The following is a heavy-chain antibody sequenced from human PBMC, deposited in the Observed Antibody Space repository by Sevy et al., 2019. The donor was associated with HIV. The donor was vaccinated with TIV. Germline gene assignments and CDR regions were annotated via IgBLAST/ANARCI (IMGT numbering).Heavy chain of an antibody. V-gene: IGHV3-23*01. D-gene: IGHD2-2*01. Sequence: GGSLRLSCAASGFTFSSYAMSWVRQAPGKGLEWVSAISGSGGSTYYADSVKGRFTISRENSKSTLYLQMNSLRAEDTAVYYCAKGVVPAAMARYDYYYGMDVWGQGTTVTVSS. J-gene: IGHJ6*02. CDR2: ISGSGGST. CDR3: AKGVVPAAMARYDYYYGMDV. CDR1: GFTFSSYA.